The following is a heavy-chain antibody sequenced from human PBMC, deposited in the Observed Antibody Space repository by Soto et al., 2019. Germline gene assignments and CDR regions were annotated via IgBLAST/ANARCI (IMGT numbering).Heavy chain of an antibody. J-gene: IGHJ4*02. CDR3: ARESAPIVVVPAAMLGY. D-gene: IGHD2-2*01. V-gene: IGHV1-2*04. CDR2: INPNSGGT. Sequence: ASVKVSCKASGYTFTGYYMHWVLRAPGQGLEWMGWINPNSGGTNYAQKFQGWVTMTRDTSISTAYMELSRLRSDDTAVYYCARESAPIVVVPAAMLGYWGQGTLVTVSS. CDR1: GYTFTGYY.